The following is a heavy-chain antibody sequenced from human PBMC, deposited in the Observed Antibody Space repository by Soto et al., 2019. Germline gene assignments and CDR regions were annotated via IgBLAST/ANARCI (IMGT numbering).Heavy chain of an antibody. V-gene: IGHV3-30*13. CDR2: IFPNGRDK. D-gene: IGHD1-26*01. CDR1: GFNFNTYF. J-gene: IGHJ4*02. Sequence: QVQLVQSGGGVVQPGTSLRLSCAASGFNFNTYFMHWVRQAPGKGLEWVAMIFPNGRDKEYADSVKGRFTITRDKSNDRRDLQMDSLRPEDTDGYDCARDDEHGSNCELAYWGQGALLTVSS. CDR3: ARDDEHGSNCELAY.